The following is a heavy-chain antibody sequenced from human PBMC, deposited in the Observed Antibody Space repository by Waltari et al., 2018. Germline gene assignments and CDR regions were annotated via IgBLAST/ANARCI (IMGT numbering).Heavy chain of an antibody. Sequence: EVQLVESGGGLVQPGRSLRLSCAASGFTFDDYAMHWVRQAPGKGLEWVSGISWNSGSIGYADSVKGRFTISRDNAKNSLYLQMNSLRAEDTALYYCAKDILTRRHYYYGMDVWGQGTTVTVSS. CDR2: ISWNSGSI. J-gene: IGHJ6*02. V-gene: IGHV3-9*01. CDR1: GFTFDDYA. CDR3: AKDILTRRHYYYGMDV. D-gene: IGHD2-15*01.